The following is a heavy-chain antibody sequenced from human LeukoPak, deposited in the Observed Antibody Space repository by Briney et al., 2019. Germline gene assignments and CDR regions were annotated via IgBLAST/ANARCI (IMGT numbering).Heavy chain of an antibody. J-gene: IGHJ4*02. CDR3: ASPRITMARSLDY. V-gene: IGHV4-34*01. CDR2: INHSGST. Sequence: SETLSLTCAVYGGSFSGYYWSWIRQPPGKGLEWIGEINHSGSTNYNPSLKSRVTISVDTSKNQFSLKLSSVTAADTAVYYCASPRITMARSLDYWGQGTLVTVSS. D-gene: IGHD3-10*01. CDR1: GGSFSGYY.